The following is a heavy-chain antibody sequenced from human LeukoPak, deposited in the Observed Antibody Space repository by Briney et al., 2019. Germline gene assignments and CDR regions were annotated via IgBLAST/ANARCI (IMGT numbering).Heavy chain of an antibody. V-gene: IGHV3-11*04. CDR3: ARTSWNDVPYLDY. Sequence: GGSLRLSCAASGFTFSDYYMSWIRQAPGKVLEWVSYISSSGSTIYYADSVKGRFTISRDNSKNTLYLQMNSLRAEDTAVYYCARTSWNDVPYLDYWGQGTLVTVSS. J-gene: IGHJ4*02. D-gene: IGHD1-1*01. CDR2: ISSSGSTI. CDR1: GFTFSDYY.